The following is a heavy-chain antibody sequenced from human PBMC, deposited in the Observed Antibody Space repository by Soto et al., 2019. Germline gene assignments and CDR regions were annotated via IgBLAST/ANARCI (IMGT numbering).Heavy chain of an antibody. CDR1: GYSISSGYY. CDR3: ARDYYGSGIYTAGYYYGMDV. CDR2: IYHSGST. Sequence: SETLSLTCTVSGYSISSGYYWGWIRQPPGKGLEWIGSIYHSGSTYYNPSLKSRVTISVDTSKNQFSLKRSSVTAADTAVYYCARDYYGSGIYTAGYYYGMDVWGQGTTVTVSS. V-gene: IGHV4-38-2*02. D-gene: IGHD3-10*01. J-gene: IGHJ6*02.